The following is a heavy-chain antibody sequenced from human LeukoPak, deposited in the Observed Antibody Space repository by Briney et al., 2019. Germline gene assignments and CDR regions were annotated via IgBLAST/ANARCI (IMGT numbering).Heavy chain of an antibody. J-gene: IGHJ4*02. D-gene: IGHD6-19*01. CDR1: GFTFSSYA. V-gene: IGHV3-23*01. Sequence: PGGSLRLSCAASGFTFSSYAMSWVRQAPGKGLEWVSTISSSGGSTHYADSVKGRFTISRDKSKNTLYLQMNSLRAEDTAVFYCAKGALAGANFDYWGQGSLVTVSS. CDR2: ISSSGGST. CDR3: AKGALAGANFDY.